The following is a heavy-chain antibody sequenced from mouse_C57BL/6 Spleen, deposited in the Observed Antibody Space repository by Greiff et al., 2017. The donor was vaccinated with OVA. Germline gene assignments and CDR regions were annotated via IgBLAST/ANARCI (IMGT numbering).Heavy chain of an antibody. V-gene: IGHV1-26*01. D-gene: IGHD2-4*01. CDR3: ARDDYDAYYFDY. J-gene: IGHJ2*01. CDR2: INPNNGGT. CDR1: GYTFTDYY. Sequence: EVQLQQSGPELVKPGASVKISCKASGYTFTDYYMNWVKQSHGKSLEWIGDINPNNGGTSYNQKFKGKATLTVDKSSSTAYMELRSLTSEDSAVYDCARDDYDAYYFDYWGQGTTLTVSS.